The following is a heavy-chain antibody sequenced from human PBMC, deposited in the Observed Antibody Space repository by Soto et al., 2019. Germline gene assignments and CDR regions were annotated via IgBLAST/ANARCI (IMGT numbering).Heavy chain of an antibody. Sequence: GGSLRLSCAASGFTVSSNYMSWVRQAPGKGLEWVSVVYSDGRTYYADSVKGRFSISRDNSKNTLYLQMDSLRAEDTAVYYCARDRVRFSATTRSYYYNGMDVWGQGTAVTVSS. CDR1: GFTVSSNY. J-gene: IGHJ6*02. CDR2: VYSDGRT. V-gene: IGHV3-53*01. CDR3: ARDRVRFSATTRSYYYNGMDV. D-gene: IGHD2-15*01.